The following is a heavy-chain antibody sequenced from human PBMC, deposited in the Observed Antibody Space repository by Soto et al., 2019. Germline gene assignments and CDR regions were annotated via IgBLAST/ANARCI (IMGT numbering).Heavy chain of an antibody. CDR3: ASGGEYYDENLPHYYFFGMYV. CDR1: GGTFSNYP. V-gene: IGHV1-69*01. J-gene: IGHJ6*02. Sequence: QVQLVQSGAEVKKPGSSVKVSCKASGGTFSNYPITWVRRAPGQGLEWLGGIIPIFGKADYTQKFQGRVTITADEPTSTAYMEISSLRSEDTAVYYCASGGEYYDENLPHYYFFGMYVWGPGTTVTVSS. D-gene: IGHD3-16*01. CDR2: IIPIFGKA.